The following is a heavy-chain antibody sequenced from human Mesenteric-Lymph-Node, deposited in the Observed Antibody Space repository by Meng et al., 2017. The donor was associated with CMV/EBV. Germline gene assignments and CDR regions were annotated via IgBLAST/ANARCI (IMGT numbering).Heavy chain of an antibody. CDR2: IKSKTDGGTT. CDR3: TTDPIVGPSFDI. V-gene: IGHV3-15*01. J-gene: IGHJ3*02. D-gene: IGHD1-26*01. CDR1: GFTFSNAW. Sequence: SGFTFSNAWMTWVRQAPGKGLEWVGRIKSKTDGGTTDYAAPVKGRFTISRDDSKNTLYLQMNSLKTEDTAVYYCTTDPIVGPSFDIWGQGTMVTVSS.